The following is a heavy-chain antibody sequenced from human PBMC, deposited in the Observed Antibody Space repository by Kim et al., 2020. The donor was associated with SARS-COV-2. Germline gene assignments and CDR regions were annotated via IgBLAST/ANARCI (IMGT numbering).Heavy chain of an antibody. CDR1: GFTFSSYE. J-gene: IGHJ5*02. Sequence: GGSLRLSCAASGFTFSSYEMNWVRQAPGKGLEWVSYISSSGSTIYYADSVKGRFTISRDNAKNSLYLQMNSLRAEDTAVYYCAREVRLGFDPWGQGTLVTVSS. V-gene: IGHV3-48*03. D-gene: IGHD2-21*01. CDR3: AREVRLGFDP. CDR2: ISSSGSTI.